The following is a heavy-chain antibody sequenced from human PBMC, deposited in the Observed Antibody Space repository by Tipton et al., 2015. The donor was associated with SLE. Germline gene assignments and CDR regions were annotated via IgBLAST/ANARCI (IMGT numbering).Heavy chain of an antibody. J-gene: IGHJ5*02. CDR3: AKDHHYYGSGSYPFDP. V-gene: IGHV3-33*06. CDR2: IWYDGSNK. Sequence: SLRLSCAASGFTFSSYGMHWVRQAPGKGLEWVAVIWYDGSNKYYADSVKGRFTISRDNSKNTLYLQMNSLRAEDTAVYYCAKDHHYYGSGSYPFDPWGQGTLVTVSS. CDR1: GFTFSSYG. D-gene: IGHD3-10*01.